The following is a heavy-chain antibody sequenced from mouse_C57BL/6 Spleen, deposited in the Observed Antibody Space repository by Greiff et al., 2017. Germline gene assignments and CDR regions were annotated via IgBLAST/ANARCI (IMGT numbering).Heavy chain of an antibody. CDR2: INPSNGGT. D-gene: IGHD1-1*01. J-gene: IGHJ3*01. CDR3: AGGLISTVVAGFAD. Sequence: QVQLQQPGPELVKPGASVKLSCKASGYTFTSYWMHWVKQRPGQGLEWIGNINPSNGGTNYNEKFKSKATLTVDKFSSTPFMQHSSLTSEDSAVYDCAGGLISTVVAGFADWGKGTLVTVSA. V-gene: IGHV1-53*01. CDR1: GYTFTSYW.